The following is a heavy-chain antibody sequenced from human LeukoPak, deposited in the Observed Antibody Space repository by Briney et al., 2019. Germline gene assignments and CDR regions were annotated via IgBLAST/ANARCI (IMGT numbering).Heavy chain of an antibody. D-gene: IGHD6-13*01. CDR3: ARVRAGYSSSWYYFDY. V-gene: IGHV4-61*08. CDR2: IYYSGST. J-gene: IGHJ4*02. Sequence: PSETLSLTCTVSGGSISSGGYYWSWIRQPPGKGLERIGYIYYSGSTNYNPSLKSRVTISVDTSKNQFSLKLSSVTAADTAVYYCARVRAGYSSSWYYFDYWGQGTLVTVSS. CDR1: GGSISSGGYY.